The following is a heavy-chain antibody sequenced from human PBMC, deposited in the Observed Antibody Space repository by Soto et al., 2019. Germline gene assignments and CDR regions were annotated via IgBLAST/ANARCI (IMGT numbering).Heavy chain of an antibody. CDR2: IYYSGST. V-gene: IGHV4-59*01. J-gene: IGHJ4*02. CDR1: GGSISSYY. D-gene: IGHD4-17*01. Sequence: SETLSLTCTVSGGSISSYYWSWIRQPPGKGLEWIGYIYYSGSTNYNPSLKSRVTISVDTSKNQFSLKLSSVTAADTAVYYCAQKSFYGDYFDYWGQGTLVTVSS. CDR3: AQKSFYGDYFDY.